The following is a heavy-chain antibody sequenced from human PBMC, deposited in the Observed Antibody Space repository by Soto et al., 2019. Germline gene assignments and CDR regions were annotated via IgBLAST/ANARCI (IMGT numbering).Heavy chain of an antibody. CDR1: GGTFSNYA. J-gene: IGHJ5*02. D-gene: IGHD5-12*01. Sequence: QVHLVQSGAEVKKPGSSVNVSCKASGGTFSNYAITWVRQAPGQGLEWVGRIIPIFGTTNVAQKFQGRVTITADESTPTAYMELSGLRSDDTAVYYCAKDGGADGYFGNWLAPWGKGTLVTVSS. V-gene: IGHV1-69*15. CDR2: IIPIFGTT. CDR3: AKDGGADGYFGNWLAP.